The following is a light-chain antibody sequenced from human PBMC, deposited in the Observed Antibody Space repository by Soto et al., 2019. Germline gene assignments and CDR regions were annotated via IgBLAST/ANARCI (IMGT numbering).Light chain of an antibody. V-gene: IGKV1-27*01. Sequence: DIEMIQSASALSAXFGDRVTNTCRASQGIGVYLAWFQQKPGHAPKHLIYAAYTLHSAVPSRFSGTGSVTNFSLTISSLQPEDVATYYCQKYSSAPLTFGGGTKV. CDR1: QGIGVY. J-gene: IGKJ4*01. CDR3: QKYSSAPLT. CDR2: AAY.